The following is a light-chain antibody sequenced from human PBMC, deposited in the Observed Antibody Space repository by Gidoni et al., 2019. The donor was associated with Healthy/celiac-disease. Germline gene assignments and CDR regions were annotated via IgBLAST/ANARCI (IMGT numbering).Light chain of an antibody. V-gene: IGLV3-19*01. CDR3: NSRDSSGNHQV. Sequence: SSELTQDPAVSVALGQTVRITCQGDSLRSDYASWYQQKPGQAPVLVIYGKNNRPSGIPDRISGSSSGNTASLTITGAQGEDEADYYCNSRDSSGNHQVFGGGTKLTVL. CDR1: SLRSDY. CDR2: GKN. J-gene: IGLJ3*02.